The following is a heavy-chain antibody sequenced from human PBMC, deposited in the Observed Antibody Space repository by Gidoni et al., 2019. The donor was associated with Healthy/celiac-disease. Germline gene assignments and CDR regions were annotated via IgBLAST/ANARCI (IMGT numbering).Heavy chain of an antibody. CDR2: INHSGST. Sequence: QVQLQQWGAGLLKPSETLSLTCAVYGGSFSGYYWSCIRQPPGKGLGWIGEINHSGSTNYNPSLKSRVTISVDTCKNQFSLKRSSVTAADTAVYYCARVGSGYIFFDYWGQGTLVTVSS. J-gene: IGHJ4*02. CDR1: GGSFSGYY. V-gene: IGHV4-34*01. D-gene: IGHD3-22*01. CDR3: ARVGSGYIFFDY.